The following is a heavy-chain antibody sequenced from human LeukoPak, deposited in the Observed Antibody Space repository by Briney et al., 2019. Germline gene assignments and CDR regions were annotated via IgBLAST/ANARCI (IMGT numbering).Heavy chain of an antibody. J-gene: IGHJ4*02. CDR1: GFTFRTSW. CDR2: IKEDGSVK. CDR3: ARDSRGGTYSSSWYSDY. Sequence: GGSLRLSCAASGFTFRTSWMSWVRQAPGKGLEWVANIKEDGSVKNYVDSVKGRFTISRDNAENSLYLQMNSLRAEDTAVYYCARDSRGGTYSSSWYSDYWGQGTLVTVSS. V-gene: IGHV3-7*01. D-gene: IGHD6-13*01.